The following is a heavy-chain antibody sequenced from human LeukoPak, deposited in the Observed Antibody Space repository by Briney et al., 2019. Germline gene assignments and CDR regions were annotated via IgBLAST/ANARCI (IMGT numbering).Heavy chain of an antibody. Sequence: GESLKISCKGSGYSFTRYWIGWVRQMPGKGPEWMGIIYPGDSESRYSPSFQGQVTISADKSISTAYLQWSSLKASDTAMYYCARPRYSSSWYYFDYWGQGTLVTVSS. CDR1: GYSFTRYW. CDR3: ARPRYSSSWYYFDY. V-gene: IGHV5-51*01. CDR2: IYPGDSES. J-gene: IGHJ4*02. D-gene: IGHD6-13*01.